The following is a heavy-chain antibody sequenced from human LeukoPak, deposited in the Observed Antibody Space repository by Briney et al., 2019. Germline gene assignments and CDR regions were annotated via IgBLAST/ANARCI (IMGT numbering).Heavy chain of an antibody. V-gene: IGHV1-18*01. CDR1: GYSFTDYG. D-gene: IGHD1-26*01. Sequence: ASVKVSCKASGYSFTDYGVSWVREAPGQGLEWMGWISTYAGNPNYALKSQGRLTITTDRSTTTVYMELKNLTYDDTAIYYCAAGAPSGLWGQGSLVTVSS. J-gene: IGHJ4*02. CDR3: AAGAPSGL. CDR2: ISTYAGNP.